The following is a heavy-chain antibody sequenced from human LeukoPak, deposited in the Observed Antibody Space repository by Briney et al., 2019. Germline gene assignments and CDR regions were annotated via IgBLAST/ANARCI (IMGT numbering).Heavy chain of an antibody. D-gene: IGHD1-26*01. CDR2: ITSSSRYI. Sequence: GGSLRLSCAASGFSFSSYSMNWVRQAPGKGLEWVSSITSSSRYIYYADSVKGRFTISRDNAKNSLYLQMNSLRAEDTAVYYCARDPGVAELRGDYWGQGTLVTVSS. J-gene: IGHJ4*02. CDR3: ARDPGVAELRGDY. V-gene: IGHV3-21*01. CDR1: GFSFSSYS.